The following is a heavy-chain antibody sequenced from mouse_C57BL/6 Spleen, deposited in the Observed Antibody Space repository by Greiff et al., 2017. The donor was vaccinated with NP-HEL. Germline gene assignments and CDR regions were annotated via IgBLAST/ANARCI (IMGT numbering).Heavy chain of an antibody. CDR1: GFTFSSYA. D-gene: IGHD1-1*01. CDR3: ARDATRAHYYAMDY. CDR2: ISDGGSYT. V-gene: IGHV5-4*01. J-gene: IGHJ4*01. Sequence: EVQLVESGGGLVKPGGSLKLSCAASGFTFSSYAMSWVRQTPEKRLEWVATISDGGSYTYYPDNVKGRFTISRDNAKNNLYLQMSHLKSEDTAMYYCARDATRAHYYAMDYWGQGTSVTVSS.